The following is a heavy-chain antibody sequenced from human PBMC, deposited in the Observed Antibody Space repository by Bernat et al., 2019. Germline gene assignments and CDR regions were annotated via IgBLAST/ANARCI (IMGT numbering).Heavy chain of an antibody. Sequence: QVQLVESGGGVVQPGRSLRLSCAASGFTFSSYAMHWVRQAPGKGLEWVAVISYDGSNKYYADSVKGRFTISRDNSKNTLYLQINSLRAEDTAVYYCARGYSSSWYLGFFQHWGQGTLVTVSS. CDR1: GFTFSSYA. CDR2: ISYDGSNK. V-gene: IGHV3-30-3*01. J-gene: IGHJ1*01. CDR3: ARGYSSSWYLGFFQH. D-gene: IGHD6-13*01.